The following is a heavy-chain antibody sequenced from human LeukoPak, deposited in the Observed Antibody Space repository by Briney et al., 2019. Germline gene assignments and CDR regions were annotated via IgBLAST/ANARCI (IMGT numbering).Heavy chain of an antibody. D-gene: IGHD2-2*02. CDR3: AREVRGGYCSSTSCYTS. Sequence: GGSPRLSCAASGFTFSSYSMNWVRQAPGKGLEWVSSISSSSSYIYYADSVKGRFTISRDNAKNSLYLQMNSLRAEDTAVYYCAREVRGGYCSSTSCYTSWGRGTLVTVSS. V-gene: IGHV3-21*01. CDR2: ISSSSSYI. J-gene: IGHJ4*02. CDR1: GFTFSSYS.